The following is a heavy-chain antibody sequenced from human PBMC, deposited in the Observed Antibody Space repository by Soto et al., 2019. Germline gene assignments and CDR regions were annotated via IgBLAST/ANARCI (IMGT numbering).Heavy chain of an antibody. CDR1: GFTFSNAW. D-gene: IGHD3-3*01. CDR2: IKSKTDGGTT. Sequence: LRLSCAASGFTFSNAWMSWVRQAPGKGLEWVGRIKSKTDGGTTDYAAPVKGRFTISRDDSKNTLYLQMNSLKTEDTAVYYCTTDVVAPITIFGVVIIPSLDYWGQGTLVTVSS. CDR3: TTDVVAPITIFGVVIIPSLDY. V-gene: IGHV3-15*01. J-gene: IGHJ4*02.